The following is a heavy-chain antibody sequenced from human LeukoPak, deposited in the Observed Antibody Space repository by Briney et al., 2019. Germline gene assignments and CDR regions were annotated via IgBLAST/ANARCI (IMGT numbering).Heavy chain of an antibody. V-gene: IGHV1-18*01. CDR1: GYTFTSYG. J-gene: IGHJ3*02. D-gene: IGHD5-18*01. CDR3: ARAREYRDAFDI. CDR2: ISGYSGYT. Sequence: ASVKVSCKASGYTFTSYGISWVRQAPGQGLEWMGWISGYSGYTNYAQNLQGRVTMTTDTSTSTAYMELRSLRSDDTAIYYCARAREYRDAFDIWGQGTMVTVSS.